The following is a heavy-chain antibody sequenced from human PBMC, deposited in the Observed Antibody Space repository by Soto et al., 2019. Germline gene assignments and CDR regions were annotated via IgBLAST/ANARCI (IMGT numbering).Heavy chain of an antibody. CDR1: GYTFTSYD. V-gene: IGHV1-18*01. J-gene: IGHJ5*02. D-gene: IGHD2-15*01. Sequence: GASVKVSCKASGYTFTSYDISWVRQAPGQGLEWMGWISTYNGNTNYAQKLHGRVTMTTDTSTSTAYMELRSLRSDDTAVYYCARGFRVAATRWWFDPWGQGTLVTVPS. CDR3: ARGFRVAATRWWFDP. CDR2: ISTYNGNT.